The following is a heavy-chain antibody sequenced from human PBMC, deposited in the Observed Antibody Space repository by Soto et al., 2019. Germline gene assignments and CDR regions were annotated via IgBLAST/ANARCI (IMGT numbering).Heavy chain of an antibody. CDR2: ISGSGGST. Sequence: PGGSLRLSCAASGFTFSSYAMSWVRQAPGKGLEWVSAISGSGGSTYYADSVKGRFTISRDNSKNTLYLQMNSLRAEDTAVYYCAKDSAPFTLVPLNGMDVWGKGTTAPVSS. D-gene: IGHD3-10*01. J-gene: IGHJ6*04. CDR1: GFTFSSYA. V-gene: IGHV3-23*01. CDR3: AKDSAPFTLVPLNGMDV.